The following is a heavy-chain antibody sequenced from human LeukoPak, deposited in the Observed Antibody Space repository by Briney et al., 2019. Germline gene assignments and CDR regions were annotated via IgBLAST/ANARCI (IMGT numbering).Heavy chain of an antibody. D-gene: IGHD3-9*01. CDR2: IHYSGST. CDR3: ARAHYDILTGYPLDY. CDR1: GGSISSGGYY. V-gene: IGHV4-31*03. J-gene: IGHJ4*02. Sequence: SQTLSLTCTVSGGSISSGGYYWNWIPQHPGKGLEWIGYIHYSGSTYYNPSLKSRVTISIDTSKNQFSLKLTSVTAADTAVYYCARAHYDILTGYPLDYWGQGTLVTVSS.